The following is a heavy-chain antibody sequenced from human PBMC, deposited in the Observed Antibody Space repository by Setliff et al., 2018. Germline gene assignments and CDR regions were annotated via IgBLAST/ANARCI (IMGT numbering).Heavy chain of an antibody. CDR2: INTNNGGI. D-gene: IGHD6-13*01. V-gene: IGHV1-2*02. J-gene: IGHJ6*03. CDR3: ARGGGAPYSLAPYYHMDV. Sequence: GASVKVSCKTSAYSFSGYYIHWVRQAPGQGLEWMGWINTNNGGIKYAQTFQGRVTMTRDTAISTVYMELSRLRSDDTALYYCARGGGAPYSLAPYYHMDVWGKGTTVTVSS. CDR1: AYSFSGYY.